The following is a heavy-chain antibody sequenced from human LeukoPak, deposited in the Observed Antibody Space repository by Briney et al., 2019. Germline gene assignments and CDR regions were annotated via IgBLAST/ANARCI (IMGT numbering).Heavy chain of an antibody. Sequence: GGSLRLSCAASGFTFSSYEMNWVRQAPGKGLEWVSYISSSGSTIYYADSVKGRFTISRDNAKNSLYLQMNSLRAEDTALYYCAKGKGTNYYYYGMDVWGQGTTVTVSS. CDR3: AKGKGTNYYYYGMDV. V-gene: IGHV3-48*03. CDR2: ISSSGSTI. J-gene: IGHJ6*02. CDR1: GFTFSSYE.